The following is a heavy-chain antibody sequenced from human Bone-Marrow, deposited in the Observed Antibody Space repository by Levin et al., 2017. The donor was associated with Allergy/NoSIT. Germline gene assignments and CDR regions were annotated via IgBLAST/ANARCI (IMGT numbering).Heavy chain of an antibody. CDR2: ISSSSSSM. CDR3: AGVRCSTISCFTDY. D-gene: IGHD2-2*02. CDR1: GFTFSSYS. V-gene: IGHV3-21*01. J-gene: IGHJ4*02. Sequence: GGSLRLSCAASGFTFSSYSMNWVRQAPGKGLEWVSSISSSSSSMYYADSVKGRFTISRDNAKNSLYLQMISLRAEDMAMYYCAGVRCSTISCFTDYWGQGTLVTVSS.